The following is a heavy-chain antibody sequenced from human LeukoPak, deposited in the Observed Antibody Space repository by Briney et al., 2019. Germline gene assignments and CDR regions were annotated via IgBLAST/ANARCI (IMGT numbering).Heavy chain of an antibody. V-gene: IGHV1-46*01. CDR3: RAYYYDSSGSGRTYYFDY. Sequence: ASVKVSCKASGYTFTSYYMHWVRQPPGQGLEWMGIINPSGCSTSYAQKFQGRVTMARDTYTSTVYMEMSRLRSEDTAVYYCRAYYYDSSGSGRTYYFDYWGQGTLVTVSS. CDR1: GYTFTSYY. J-gene: IGHJ4*02. CDR2: INPSGCST. D-gene: IGHD3-22*01.